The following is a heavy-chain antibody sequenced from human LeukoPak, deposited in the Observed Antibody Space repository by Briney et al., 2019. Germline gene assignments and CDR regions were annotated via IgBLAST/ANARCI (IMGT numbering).Heavy chain of an antibody. CDR2: ISGSGGST. V-gene: IGHV3-23*01. CDR3: AKGVYSTSWWSVDY. CDR1: GFTFSTYA. Sequence: RGSLRLSCAASGFTFSTYAMSWVRQAPGKGLEWVSGISGSGGSTYYADSVRGRFTISRDNSKDTLYLQVSSLRAEDTAVYYCAKGVYSTSWWSVDYWGQGTLVTVSS. D-gene: IGHD2-2*01. J-gene: IGHJ4*02.